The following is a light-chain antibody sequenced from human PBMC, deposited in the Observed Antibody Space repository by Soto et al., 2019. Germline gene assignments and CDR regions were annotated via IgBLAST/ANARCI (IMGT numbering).Light chain of an antibody. CDR2: DVT. V-gene: IGLV2-14*03. Sequence: QSVLTQPASVSGSPGQSIAISCTGTSSDVGAYNYVSWYQHHPGKVPKLVIYDVTNRPSGISDRFSGSKSDNTASLTISGLQAEDEADFYCCSYTSTSTYVFGTGTKSPS. CDR1: SSDVGAYNY. CDR3: CSYTSTSTYV. J-gene: IGLJ1*01.